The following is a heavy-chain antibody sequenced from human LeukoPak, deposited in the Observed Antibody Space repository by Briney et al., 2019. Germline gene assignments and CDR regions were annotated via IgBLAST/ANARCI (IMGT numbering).Heavy chain of an antibody. J-gene: IGHJ4*02. CDR3: ASSGIDSDSSDSYFDY. V-gene: IGHV3-23*01. CDR2: ISGSGGST. CDR1: GFTFSSYA. Sequence: PGGSLRLSCAASGFTFSSYAMSWVRQAPGKGLEWVSAISGSGGSTYYADSVKGRFTISRDNSKNTLYLQMNSLRAEDTAVYYCASSGIDSDSSDSYFDYWGQGTLVTVSS. D-gene: IGHD3-22*01.